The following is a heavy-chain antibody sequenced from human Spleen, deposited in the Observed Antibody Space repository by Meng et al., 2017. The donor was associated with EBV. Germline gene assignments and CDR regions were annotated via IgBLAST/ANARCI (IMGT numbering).Heavy chain of an antibody. D-gene: IGHD6-13*01. Sequence: QGERVQSGAGVKKAGSSVKVSCEVSGGTFSNYAISWVRQAPGQGLEWMGEIIPLFGTVIYAQTMQDRVTITADESTKTAHMELNSLRFGDTAVYYCARDREGAAAGTLGYWGQGTLVTVSS. CDR3: ARDREGAAAGTLGY. V-gene: IGHV1-69*01. J-gene: IGHJ4*02. CDR2: IIPLFGTV. CDR1: GGTFSNYA.